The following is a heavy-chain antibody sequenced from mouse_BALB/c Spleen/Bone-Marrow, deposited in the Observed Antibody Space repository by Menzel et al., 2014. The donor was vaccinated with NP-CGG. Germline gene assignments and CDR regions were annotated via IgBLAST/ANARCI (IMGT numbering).Heavy chain of an antibody. CDR1: GFDFSGYW. Sequence: EVQLVESGGGLVQPGGSLKLPCAASGFDFSGYWMSWVRQAPGKGLEWIGEINPESSTINYTPSLKDKFIISRDNAKNTLYLQMSKVRSEDTALYYCARLNYYGSLFVWGAGTTVTVSS. D-gene: IGHD1-1*01. V-gene: IGHV4-1*02. CDR2: INPESSTI. CDR3: ARLNYYGSLFV. J-gene: IGHJ1*01.